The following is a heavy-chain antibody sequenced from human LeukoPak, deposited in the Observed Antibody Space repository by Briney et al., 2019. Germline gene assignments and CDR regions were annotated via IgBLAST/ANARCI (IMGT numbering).Heavy chain of an antibody. V-gene: IGHV4-59*08. Sequence: SETLSLTCTVSGGSIRSYYWSWIRQPPGKGLEWIGYIHYAGSTNYNPSLKSRVTISVDTSQNQFSLQLSSMTATDTAVYFCARHSSSWYPDNWGQGTLVTVSS. CDR3: ARHSSSWYPDN. J-gene: IGHJ4*02. CDR2: IHYAGST. CDR1: GGSIRSYY. D-gene: IGHD6-13*01.